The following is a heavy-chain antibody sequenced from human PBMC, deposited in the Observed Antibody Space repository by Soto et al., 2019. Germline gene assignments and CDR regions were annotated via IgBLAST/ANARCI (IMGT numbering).Heavy chain of an antibody. D-gene: IGHD1-26*01. CDR2: INPSGGST. CDR3: AYNLRGAGDAFDI. J-gene: IGHJ3*02. Sequence: GASVKVSCKXSGYTFTSYYMHWVRQAPGQGLEWMGIINPSGGSTSYAQKFQGRVTMTRDTSTSTVYMELSSLRSEDTAVYYCAYNLRGAGDAFDIWGQGTMVTVSS. V-gene: IGHV1-46*03. CDR1: GYTFTSYY.